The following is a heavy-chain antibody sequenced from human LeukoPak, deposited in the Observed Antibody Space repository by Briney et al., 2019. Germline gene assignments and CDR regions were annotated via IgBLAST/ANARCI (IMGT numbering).Heavy chain of an antibody. D-gene: IGHD5-24*01. J-gene: IGHJ4*02. V-gene: IGHV4-4*07. CDR1: GGSFSSYY. CDR2: IYTSGST. Sequence: PSETLSLTCIVSGGSFSSYYWSWIRQPAGKGLEWIGRIYTSGSTNYNSSLKSRVTMSVDTSKNQVSLKLSSVTAADTAVYYCATGDGYNSSDYWGQGTLVTVSS. CDR3: ATGDGYNSSDY.